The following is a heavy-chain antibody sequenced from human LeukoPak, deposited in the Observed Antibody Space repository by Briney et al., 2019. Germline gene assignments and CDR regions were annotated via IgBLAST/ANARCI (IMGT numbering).Heavy chain of an antibody. CDR3: ARDRALAH. CDR1: GFTFSSYA. V-gene: IGHV3-30*04. CDR2: ISYDGSNK. J-gene: IGHJ4*02. Sequence: GGSLRLSCAASGFTFSSYAMHWVRQAPGKGLEWVAVISYDGSNKYYADSVKGRFTISRDNSKNTLYLQMNSLRAEDTAVYYCARDRALAHWGQGTLVTVSS.